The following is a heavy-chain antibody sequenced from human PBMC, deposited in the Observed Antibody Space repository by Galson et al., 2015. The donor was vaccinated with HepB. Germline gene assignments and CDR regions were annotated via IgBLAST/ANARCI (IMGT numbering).Heavy chain of an antibody. CDR2: ISPISGDT. Sequence: SVKVSCKASGYLFTDCYLHWVRQAPGQGLEWMGWISPISGDTNYAQSFQGWVTMTRDTSISTAFMELSSLRSDDTAVYYCARELAVPGSNAFDIWGQGTLVTVSS. CDR3: ARELAVPGSNAFDI. D-gene: IGHD6-19*01. CDR1: GYLFTDCY. V-gene: IGHV1-2*04. J-gene: IGHJ3*02.